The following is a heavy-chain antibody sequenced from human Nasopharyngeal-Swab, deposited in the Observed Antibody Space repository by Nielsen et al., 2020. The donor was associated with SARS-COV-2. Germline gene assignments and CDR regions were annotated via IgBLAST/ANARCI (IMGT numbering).Heavy chain of an antibody. V-gene: IGHV1-69*04. Sequence: SVKVSCKASGGTFSSYAISWVRQAPGQGLEWMGRIIPILGIASYAQKFQGRVTITADKSTSTAYMELSSLRSEDTAVYYCARVIVVVPAAHDDYYYYYGMDVWGQGTTVTVSS. D-gene: IGHD2-2*01. CDR3: ARVIVVVPAAHDDYYYYYGMDV. J-gene: IGHJ6*02. CDR1: GGTFSSYA. CDR2: IIPILGIA.